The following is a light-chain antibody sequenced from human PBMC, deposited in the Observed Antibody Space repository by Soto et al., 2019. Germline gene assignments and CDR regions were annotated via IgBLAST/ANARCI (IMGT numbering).Light chain of an antibody. Sequence: DIQMTQSPPTLSASVGDRVTITCRASQSISSLLAWYQQKPGKAPKLLIYKASSLESGVPSRFSGSGSGTEFTLTISSLQPDDFATYYCQQYNSYSWTFGQGTKVDIK. CDR1: QSISSL. V-gene: IGKV1-5*03. CDR3: QQYNSYSWT. J-gene: IGKJ1*01. CDR2: KAS.